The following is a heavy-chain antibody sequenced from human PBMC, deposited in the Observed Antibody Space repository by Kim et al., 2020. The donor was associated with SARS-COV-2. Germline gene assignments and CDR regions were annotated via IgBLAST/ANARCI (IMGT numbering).Heavy chain of an antibody. J-gene: IGHJ3*02. Sequence: GGSLRLSCAASGFTFSSYSMNWVRQAPGKGLEWVSSISSSSYIYYANSVKGRFTISRDNAKNSLYLQMNSLRAEDTAVYYCARDAGSWSDAFDIWGQGTMVTVSS. D-gene: IGHD6-13*01. CDR2: ISSSSYI. CDR3: ARDAGSWSDAFDI. CDR1: GFTFSSYS. V-gene: IGHV3-21*01.